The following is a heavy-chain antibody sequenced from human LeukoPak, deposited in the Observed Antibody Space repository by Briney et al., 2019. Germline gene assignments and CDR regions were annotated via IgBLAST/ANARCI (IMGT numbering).Heavy chain of an antibody. V-gene: IGHV4-34*01. CDR1: GGSFSAFH. Sequence: PSETLSLTCAVYGGSFSAFHWNWIRQSPAKGLEWLGEMKQSGTPRYNPSLQSRVTISVDKYKNQFSLNVRSVTAADTAVYYCASRPFLYGFRTYFDNWAQGTLVTVSS. D-gene: IGHD3-10*01. CDR2: MKQSGTP. J-gene: IGHJ4*02. CDR3: ASRPFLYGFRTYFDN.